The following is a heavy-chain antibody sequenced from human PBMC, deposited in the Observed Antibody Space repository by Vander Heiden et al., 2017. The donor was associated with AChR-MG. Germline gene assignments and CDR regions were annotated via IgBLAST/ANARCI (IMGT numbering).Heavy chain of an antibody. Sequence: EVQLLESGGGLVQPGGSLRLSCAASGFTFSSYAMSWVRQAPGKGLEWVSAISGSGGSTDDADSVKGRFTISRDKSKNTLYLKMNSMRAEDTAVYYCAKELRVVTPGYWGQGNLVTVSS. CDR1: GFTFSSYA. CDR2: ISGSGGST. CDR3: AKELRVVTPGY. D-gene: IGHD2-21*02. V-gene: IGHV3-23*01. J-gene: IGHJ4*02.